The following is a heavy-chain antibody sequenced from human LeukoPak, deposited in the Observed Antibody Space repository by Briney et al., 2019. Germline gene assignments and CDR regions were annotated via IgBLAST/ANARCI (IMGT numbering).Heavy chain of an antibody. D-gene: IGHD3-10*01. CDR2: ISGSGGST. J-gene: IGHJ6*04. CDR1: GFTFTNYA. Sequence: GGSLRLSCAASGFTFTNYAMSWVRQAPGRGLEWVSAISGSGGSTYYADSVKGRFTISRDNFKNTLYLQMNSLRAEDTAVYYCAKFHYYGSGSFDVWGKGTTVTVSS. V-gene: IGHV3-23*01. CDR3: AKFHYYGSGSFDV.